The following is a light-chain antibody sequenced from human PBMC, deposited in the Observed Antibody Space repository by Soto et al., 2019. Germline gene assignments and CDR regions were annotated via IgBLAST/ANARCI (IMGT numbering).Light chain of an antibody. J-gene: IGKJ2*01. Sequence: EIVLTQSTGTLSLSPGESATLSCRASQSVSSSYLAWYQQKPGQAPRLLIYGASSRATGIPDRFSGSGSGTDFTLTISRLETEDSAVYYSQQYGSSPNALGQGTKLEIK. CDR1: QSVSSSY. CDR2: GAS. V-gene: IGKV3-20*01. CDR3: QQYGSSPNA.